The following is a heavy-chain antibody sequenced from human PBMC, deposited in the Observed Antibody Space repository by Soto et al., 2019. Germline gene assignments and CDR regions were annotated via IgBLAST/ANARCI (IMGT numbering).Heavy chain of an antibody. CDR1: GGTFSSYT. Sequence: QVQLVQSGAEVKKPGSSVKVSCKASGGTFSSYTISWVRQAPGQGLEWMGRIIPILGIANYAQKFQGRVTITADKSTSTAYMELSSLRSEDTAVYYCARASVWVYYYGSGERFDLPLDYWGQGTLVTVSS. CDR2: IIPILGIA. V-gene: IGHV1-69*02. J-gene: IGHJ4*02. D-gene: IGHD3-10*01. CDR3: ARASVWVYYYGSGERFDLPLDY.